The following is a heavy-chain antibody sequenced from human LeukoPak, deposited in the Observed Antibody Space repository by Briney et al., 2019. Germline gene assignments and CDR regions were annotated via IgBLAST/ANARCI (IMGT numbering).Heavy chain of an antibody. D-gene: IGHD6-6*01. CDR1: GFTFSSYA. Sequence: GGSLRLSCAASGFTFSSYAMSWVRQAPGKGLEWVSAISGSGGSTYYADSAKGRFTISRDNSKNTLYLQMNSLRAEDTAVYYCAKGEEYSISPFDYWGQGTLVTVSS. V-gene: IGHV3-23*01. CDR2: ISGSGGST. CDR3: AKGEEYSISPFDY. J-gene: IGHJ4*02.